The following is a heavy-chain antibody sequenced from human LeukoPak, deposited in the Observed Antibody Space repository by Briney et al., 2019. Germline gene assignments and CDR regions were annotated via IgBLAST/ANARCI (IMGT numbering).Heavy chain of an antibody. V-gene: IGHV4-59*01. D-gene: IGHD6-19*01. CDR1: GGSISSYY. J-gene: IGHJ4*02. CDR3: AREKSSGWYGGDFDY. CDR2: IFYSGST. Sequence: SETLSLTCTVPGGSISSYYWSWIRQPPGKGLEWIGYIFYSGSTNYNPSLKSRVTISVDTSKSQFSLNLSSVTAADTAVYYCAREKSSGWYGGDFDYWGQGTLVTVSS.